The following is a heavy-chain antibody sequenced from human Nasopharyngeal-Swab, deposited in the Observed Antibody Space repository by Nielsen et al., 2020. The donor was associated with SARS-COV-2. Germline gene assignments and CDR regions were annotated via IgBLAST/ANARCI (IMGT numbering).Heavy chain of an antibody. Sequence: SETLSLTCAVYGGSFSGHYWSWIRQPPGKGLEWIGEINHSGSTNYNPSLKSRVTISVDTSKNQFSLKLSSVTAADTAVYYCARVLRYYDSSGRWRWEGDYFDYWGQGTLVTVSS. D-gene: IGHD3-22*01. CDR2: INHSGST. V-gene: IGHV4-34*01. J-gene: IGHJ4*02. CDR3: ARVLRYYDSSGRWRWEGDYFDY. CDR1: GGSFSGHY.